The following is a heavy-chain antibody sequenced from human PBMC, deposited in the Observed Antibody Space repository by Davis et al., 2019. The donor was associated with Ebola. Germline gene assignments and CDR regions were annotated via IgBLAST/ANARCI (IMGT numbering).Heavy chain of an antibody. CDR3: ARGAPRWELLGDFAFDI. CDR1: GFTFSSYS. CDR2: ISSSSSYI. D-gene: IGHD1-26*01. V-gene: IGHV3-21*01. Sequence: GGSLRLSCAASGFTFSSYSMNWVRQAPGKGLEWVSSISSSSSYIYYADSVKGRFTISRDNAKNSLYLQMNSLRAEDTAVYYCARGAPRWELLGDFAFDIWGQGTMVTVSS. J-gene: IGHJ3*02.